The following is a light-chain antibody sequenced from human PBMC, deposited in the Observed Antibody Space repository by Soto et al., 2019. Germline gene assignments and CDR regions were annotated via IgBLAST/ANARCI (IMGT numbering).Light chain of an antibody. J-gene: IGLJ2*01. CDR1: SGDVGGYNY. V-gene: IGLV2-14*01. CDR3: SSYTSSSTLV. CDR2: EVS. Sequence: QSALTQPASVSGSPGQSITISCTGTSGDVGGYNYVSWYQQHPGKAPKLMIYEVSNRPSGVSNRFSGSKSGSTASLTISGLQAEDEADYYCSSYTSSSTLVFGGGTKLTVL.